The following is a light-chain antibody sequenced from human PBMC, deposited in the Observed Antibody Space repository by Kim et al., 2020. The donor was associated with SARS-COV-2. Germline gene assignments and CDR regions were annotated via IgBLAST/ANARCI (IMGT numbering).Light chain of an antibody. CDR2: EDN. J-gene: IGLJ2*01. CDR3: QSYDSSNVV. Sequence: GKPVTISCTRSSGSMASYYVQWYQQRPGSAPTTVIYEDNERPSGVPDRFSGSIDSSSNSASFTISGLKTEDEADYYCQSYDSSNVVFGGGTQLTVL. CDR1: SGSMASYY. V-gene: IGLV6-57*03.